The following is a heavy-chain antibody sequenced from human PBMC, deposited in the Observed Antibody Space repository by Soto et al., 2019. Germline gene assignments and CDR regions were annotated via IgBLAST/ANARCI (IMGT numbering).Heavy chain of an antibody. CDR3: ARTGYSYEDYDY. Sequence: QVQLVQSGAEVKKPGASVKVSCKASGYTFTSYYMHWVRQAPGQGLEWMGIINPSGGSTIYAQKFQGRVTMTRDTSTSTVYMELSSLRSEDTAVYYCARTGYSYEDYDYWGQGTLVTVSS. J-gene: IGHJ4*02. CDR2: INPSGGST. CDR1: GYTFTSYY. V-gene: IGHV1-46*03. D-gene: IGHD5-18*01.